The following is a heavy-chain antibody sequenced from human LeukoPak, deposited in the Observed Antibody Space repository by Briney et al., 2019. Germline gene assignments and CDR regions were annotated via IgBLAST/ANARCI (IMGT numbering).Heavy chain of an antibody. Sequence: SVKVSCKASGGTFSSYAISWVRQAPGQGLEWMGGIIPIFGTANYAQKFQGRVTITTDESTSTVYMELSSLRSEDTAVYYCARVLWFGESPYGYWGQGTLVTVSS. CDR3: ARVLWFGESPYGY. V-gene: IGHV1-69*05. J-gene: IGHJ4*02. CDR1: GGTFSSYA. CDR2: IIPIFGTA. D-gene: IGHD3-10*01.